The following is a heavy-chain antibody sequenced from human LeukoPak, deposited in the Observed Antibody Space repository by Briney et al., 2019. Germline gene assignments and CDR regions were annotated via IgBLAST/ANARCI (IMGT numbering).Heavy chain of an antibody. CDR1: GRSISSYY. CDR2: IYYSGCT. CDR3: AREAGYSSSWYWFDP. J-gene: IGHJ5*02. V-gene: IGHV4-59*12. D-gene: IGHD6-13*01. Sequence: SETLSLTCTVSGRSISSYYWSWIRQPPGKGLEWIGYIYYSGCTNYNPSLKSRVDISVDASKNQFSLKLSSVTAADTAVYYCAREAGYSSSWYWFDPRGQGTLVTVS.